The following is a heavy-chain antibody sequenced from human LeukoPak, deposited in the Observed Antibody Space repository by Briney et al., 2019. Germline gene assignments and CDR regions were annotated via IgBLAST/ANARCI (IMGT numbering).Heavy chain of an antibody. CDR3: ASGRPGIAAAGTALAN. Sequence: SETLSLTCTVSGGSISSGSYYWSWIRQPAGKGLEWIGRFYISETTSYNPSLMSRVTISVDTSKNQFSLNLTSVTAADTAVYYCASGRPGIAAAGTALANWGQGTLVTVSS. CDR1: GGSISSGSYY. CDR2: FYISETT. J-gene: IGHJ4*02. V-gene: IGHV4-61*02. D-gene: IGHD6-13*01.